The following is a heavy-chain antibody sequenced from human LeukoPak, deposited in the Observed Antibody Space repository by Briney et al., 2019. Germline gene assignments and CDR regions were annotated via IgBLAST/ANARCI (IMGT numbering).Heavy chain of an antibody. CDR2: ISGSGGST. J-gene: IGHJ6*03. Sequence: GGSLRLSCAASGFTFSSYAMSWVRQAPGKGLEWVSAISGSGGSTYYSDSVKGRFIISRDNSKNTLYLQMNSLRAEEKAVYYCWKDGEILVLGCYYYYMVVWGKGSTVTVSS. D-gene: IGHD1-26*01. CDR3: WKDGEILVLGCYYYYMVV. CDR1: GFTFSSYA. V-gene: IGHV3-23*01.